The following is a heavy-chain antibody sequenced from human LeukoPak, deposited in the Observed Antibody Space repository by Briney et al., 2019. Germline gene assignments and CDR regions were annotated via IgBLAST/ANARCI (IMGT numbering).Heavy chain of an antibody. Sequence: GGSLRLSCVASGFTFGSYWMTWVRQAPGKGLEWVANIQPDGSQGLYVDSVKGRFIISRDNAKKSLYLQMNSLRAEDTAVYYSTRDPLYGALDSWGQGTLVTVSS. CDR3: TRDPLYGALDS. V-gene: IGHV3-7*01. D-gene: IGHD4-17*01. CDR1: GFTFGSYW. J-gene: IGHJ4*02. CDR2: IQPDGSQG.